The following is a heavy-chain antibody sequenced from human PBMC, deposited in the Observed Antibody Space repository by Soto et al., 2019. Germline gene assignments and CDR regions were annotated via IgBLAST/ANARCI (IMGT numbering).Heavy chain of an antibody. V-gene: IGHV4-59*08. Sequence: NLSLTCTVSGGSISSYYWSWIRQPPGKGLEWIGYIYYSGSTYYNPSLKSRVTISVDTSKNQFSLKLSSVTAADTAVYYCARQGSGSYNAFDIWGQGTVVTVSS. J-gene: IGHJ3*02. CDR3: ARQGSGSYNAFDI. CDR1: GGSISSYY. CDR2: IYYSGST. D-gene: IGHD1-26*01.